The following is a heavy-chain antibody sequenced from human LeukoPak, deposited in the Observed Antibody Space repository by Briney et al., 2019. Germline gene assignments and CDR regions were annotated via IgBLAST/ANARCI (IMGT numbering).Heavy chain of an antibody. CDR1: GGSISRSSYY. D-gene: IGHD2-2*01. V-gene: IGHV4-39*07. CDR3: ARSRYCFSTTCYGPWGMDV. J-gene: IGHJ6*02. CDR2: ISHGGST. Sequence: PSETLSLTCTVSGGSISRSSYYWGWIRQPPGKGLEWIGEISHGGSTSYNPSLRNRVTMLEDTSNNEFSLKLSAVTAADTAVYFCARSRYCFSTTCYGPWGMDVWGPGTTVTVSS.